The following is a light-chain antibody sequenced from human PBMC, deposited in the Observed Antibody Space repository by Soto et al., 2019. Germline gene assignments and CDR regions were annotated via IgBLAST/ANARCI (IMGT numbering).Light chain of an antibody. CDR2: GVS. CDR3: QQRTNSPPWT. Sequence: EIVLTQSPATLSLSPGERATLSCRASQSVSSFLAWYQQKPGQVPRLLIYGVSKRAPAIPPRFSGSGSGTDFTLSVSGLETEDFATYYCQQRTNSPPWTFGQGTKVDI. CDR1: QSVSSF. V-gene: IGKV3-11*01. J-gene: IGKJ1*01.